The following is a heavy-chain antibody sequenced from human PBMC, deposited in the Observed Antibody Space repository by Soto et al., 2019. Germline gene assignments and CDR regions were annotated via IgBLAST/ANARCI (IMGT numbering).Heavy chain of an antibody. CDR3: ARRVVIWYLDI. D-gene: IGHD3-3*01. Sequence: QVQLQESGPGLVKPSGTLSLTCAVSGGSIISSNWWSLVRQPPGKGLEWIGEIYHSRSTNYNPSLKGRVPRSVDKSKSQYALKLSSVTAADTAGYYCARRVVIWYLDIWGRGTLVTVSS. V-gene: IGHV4-4*02. CDR2: IYHSRST. CDR1: GGSIISSNW. J-gene: IGHJ2*01.